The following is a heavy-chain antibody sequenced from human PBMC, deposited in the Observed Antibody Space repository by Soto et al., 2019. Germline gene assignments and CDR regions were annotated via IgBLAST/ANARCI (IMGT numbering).Heavy chain of an antibody. V-gene: IGHV3-23*01. J-gene: IGHJ4*02. CDR3: AKWAGYCTSTSCYEDY. CDR1: GFTFSSYA. Sequence: EVQLLESGGGLVQPGGSLRLSCAASGFTFSSYAMSWVRQAPGKGLEWVSAISVSVGSTYYADSVKGRFTISRDNSKNTLYLQMNSLRAEDTAVYYCAKWAGYCTSTSCYEDYWGQGTLVTVSS. CDR2: ISVSVGST. D-gene: IGHD2-2*01.